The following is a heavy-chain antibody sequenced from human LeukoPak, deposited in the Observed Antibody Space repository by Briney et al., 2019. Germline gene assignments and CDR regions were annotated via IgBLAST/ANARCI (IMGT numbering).Heavy chain of an antibody. CDR1: GFTFSSYA. CDR3: AEVVFVVPAAPGVPEENDAFDI. D-gene: IGHD2-2*01. Sequence: GGSLRLSCAASGFTFSSYAMSWVHQAPGKGLEWVSAISGSGGSTYYADSVKGRFTISRDNSKNTLYLQMNSLRAEDTAVYYCAEVVFVVPAAPGVPEENDAFDIWGQGTMVTVSS. CDR2: ISGSGGST. V-gene: IGHV3-23*01. J-gene: IGHJ3*02.